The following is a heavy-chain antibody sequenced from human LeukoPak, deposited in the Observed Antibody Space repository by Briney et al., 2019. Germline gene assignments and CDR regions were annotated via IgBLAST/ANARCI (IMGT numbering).Heavy chain of an antibody. CDR1: GFTFSSYS. CDR2: ISSSSSTI. D-gene: IGHD2-8*01. V-gene: IGHV3-48*04. Sequence: GGPLRLSCAASGFTFSSYSMNWVRQAPGKGLEWVSYISSSSSTIYYADSVKGRFTISRDNAKNSLYLQMNSLRAEDTAVYYCARDLYARGAPSYYWGQGTLVTVSS. J-gene: IGHJ4*02. CDR3: ARDLYARGAPSYY.